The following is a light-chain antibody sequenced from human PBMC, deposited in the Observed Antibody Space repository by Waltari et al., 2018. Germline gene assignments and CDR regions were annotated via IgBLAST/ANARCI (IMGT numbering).Light chain of an antibody. V-gene: IGKV3-15*01. CDR2: GAS. CDR1: QTVYSN. Sequence: EIVMTQSPATVSVSPGERATLSCRASQTVYSNLAWYQQKPGQAPRLLIYGASTRPTGIPVRFSGSGSGTEFTLTIDSLQSEDFAIYYCQQYNNWPRGLTFDPGTKVDIK. CDR3: QQYNNWPRGLT. J-gene: IGKJ3*01.